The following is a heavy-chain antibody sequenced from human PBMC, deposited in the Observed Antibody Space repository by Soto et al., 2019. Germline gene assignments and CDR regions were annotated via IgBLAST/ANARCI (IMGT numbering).Heavy chain of an antibody. CDR3: ARTFGQLDY. Sequence: ASVKVSCKASGYTFTNFGISWVRQAPGQGLEWMGWISAYNDKTNYAQKFQGRVTMTTDTPTNTAYMELWSLRSDDTAVYYCARTFGQLDYWGQGTQVTVSS. CDR2: ISAYNDKT. CDR1: GYTFTNFG. J-gene: IGHJ4*02. V-gene: IGHV1-18*01. D-gene: IGHD3-16*01.